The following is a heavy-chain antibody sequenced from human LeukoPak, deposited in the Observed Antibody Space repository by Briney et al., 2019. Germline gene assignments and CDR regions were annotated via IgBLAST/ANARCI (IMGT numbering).Heavy chain of an antibody. CDR1: GFTFSSYA. Sequence: GGSLRLSCAASGFTFSSYAMSWVRQAPGKGLEWVSAISGSGGSTYYADSVKGRFTISRDNSKNTLYLQMNSLRAEDTAVHYCANQYSSGWYSGAFDIWGQGTMVTVSS. V-gene: IGHV3-23*01. CDR3: ANQYSSGWYSGAFDI. J-gene: IGHJ3*02. CDR2: ISGSGGST. D-gene: IGHD6-19*01.